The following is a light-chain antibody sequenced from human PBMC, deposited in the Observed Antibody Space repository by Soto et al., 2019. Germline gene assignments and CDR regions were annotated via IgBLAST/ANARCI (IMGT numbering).Light chain of an antibody. CDR2: GAS. Sequence: EIVLTQSPATLSVSPGERATLSCRASQSVSSNLAWYQQIPGQAPRLLIYGASTRATGIPARFSGSGSGADFTRTISSLEPEDFALYYCQQHINWPLTFGGGTKVDIK. CDR3: QQHINWPLT. CDR1: QSVSSN. J-gene: IGKJ4*01. V-gene: IGKV3-11*01.